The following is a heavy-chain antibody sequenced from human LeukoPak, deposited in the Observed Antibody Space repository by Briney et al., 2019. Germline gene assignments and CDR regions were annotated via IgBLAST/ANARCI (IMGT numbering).Heavy chain of an antibody. J-gene: IGHJ4*02. Sequence: VASVKVSCKASGYTFTSYDINWVRQATGQGLEWMGWMNPNSGNTGYAQKFQGRVTITRNTPISTAYMELSSLRSEDTAVYYCARAPIQLPYYFDYWGQGTLVTVSS. V-gene: IGHV1-8*03. CDR3: ARAPIQLPYYFDY. CDR1: GYTFTSYD. D-gene: IGHD5-18*01. CDR2: MNPNSGNT.